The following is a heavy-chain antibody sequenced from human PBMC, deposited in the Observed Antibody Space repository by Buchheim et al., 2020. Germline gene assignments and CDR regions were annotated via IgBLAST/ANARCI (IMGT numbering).Heavy chain of an antibody. CDR3: ASWAGRDY. D-gene: IGHD7-27*01. Sequence: EVQLVESGGGLVQPGGSLSLSCAVSGFSLSNLWLTWVRQAPGKGLQWVPNITQVGSGRFYVDAVKGRFTISREGAKNPLYLQMNSLRAEDTAIYYCASWAGRDYWGQGT. CDR2: ITQVGSGR. CDR1: GFSLSNLW. V-gene: IGHV3-7*01. J-gene: IGHJ4*02.